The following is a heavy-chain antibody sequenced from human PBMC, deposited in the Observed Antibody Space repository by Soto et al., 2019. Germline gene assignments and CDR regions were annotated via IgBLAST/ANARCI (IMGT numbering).Heavy chain of an antibody. D-gene: IGHD4-4*01. Sequence: QVQLQESGPGLVEASETLSLTCTVSGGSLGSYYWSWIRQPPGKGLEWIGYVFYTERANYNASLKCKVSISLDTSNYQFALKLSSVTAADTAVYYCARDGDGRMTTNPYYYNGMDVWGPGTTVTVSS. CDR1: GGSLGSYY. J-gene: IGHJ6*02. CDR2: VFYTERA. V-gene: IGHV4-59*01. CDR3: ARDGDGRMTTNPYYYNGMDV.